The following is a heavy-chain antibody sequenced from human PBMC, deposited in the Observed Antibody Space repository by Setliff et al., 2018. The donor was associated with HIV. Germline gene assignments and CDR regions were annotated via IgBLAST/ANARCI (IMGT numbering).Heavy chain of an antibody. CDR1: GGSISSSSYY. CDR2: IYYSGST. D-gene: IGHD4-17*01. J-gene: IGHJ6*03. CDR3: ARSRGGTTRGYMDV. V-gene: IGHV4-39*07. Sequence: PSETLSLTCTVSGGSISSSSYYWGWIRQPPGKGLEWIGSIYYSGSTNYNPSLKSRVTISIDTSTNQFSLRLTSVTAADTAVYFCARSRGGTTRGYMDVWGKGTTVTVSS.